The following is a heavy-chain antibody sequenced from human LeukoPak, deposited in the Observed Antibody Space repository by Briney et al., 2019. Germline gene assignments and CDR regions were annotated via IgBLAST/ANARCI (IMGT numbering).Heavy chain of an antibody. CDR3: ARQYQLLQSSYYFDY. V-gene: IGHV5-51*01. CDR2: IYPGDSDT. J-gene: IGHJ4*02. CDR1: GYSFTSYW. Sequence: GESLKISCKGSGYSFTSYWIGWVRQMPGKGLEWMGIIYPGDSDTRYSPSFQGQVTISADKSISTAYLQWSTLKASHTAMYYCARQYQLLQSSYYFDYWGQGTLVTVSS. D-gene: IGHD2-2*01.